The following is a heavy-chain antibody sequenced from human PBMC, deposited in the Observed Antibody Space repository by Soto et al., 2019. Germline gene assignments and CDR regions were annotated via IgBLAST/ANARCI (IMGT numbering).Heavy chain of an antibody. CDR2: ISSSSYI. CDR1: GFTFSSYS. CDR3: ARGRQGSGSYFNP. D-gene: IGHD3-10*01. Sequence: GGSLRLSCAASGFTFSSYSMNWVRQAPGKGLEWVSSISSSSYIYYADSVKGRFTISRDNAKNSLYLQMNSLRAEDTAVYYCARGRQGSGSYFNPWGQGTLVTVSS. V-gene: IGHV3-21*01. J-gene: IGHJ5*02.